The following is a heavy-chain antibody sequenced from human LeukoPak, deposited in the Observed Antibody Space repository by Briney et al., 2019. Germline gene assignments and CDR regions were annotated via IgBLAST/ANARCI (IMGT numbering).Heavy chain of an antibody. J-gene: IGHJ4*02. D-gene: IGHD2-2*01. V-gene: IGHV3-23*01. CDR1: GFTFSSYA. Sequence: GGTLRLSCAASGFTFSSYAMTWVRQAPDKGLEWVSAISGSDGSTYYADSVKGRFTISRDDSQNTLYLQMNSLSAEDTAVYYCAKVETSGGANCYALDYWGQGTLVTVSS. CDR2: ISGSDGST. CDR3: AKVETSGGANCYALDY.